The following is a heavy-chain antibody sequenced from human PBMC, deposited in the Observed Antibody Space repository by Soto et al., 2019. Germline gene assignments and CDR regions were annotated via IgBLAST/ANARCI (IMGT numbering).Heavy chain of an antibody. J-gene: IGHJ3*02. CDR3: ASTPLTSDAFDI. V-gene: IGHV3-33*01. D-gene: IGHD2-15*01. Sequence: QVQLVESGGGVVQPGRSLKLSCAASGFTFTTYAMHWVRQAPGKGLEWVAVIWYDGTSKFYADFVKGRFTISRDNSNNTLYLQLNSLRPDDTAVYYCASTPLTSDAFDIWGQGTRVTVSS. CDR2: IWYDGTSK. CDR1: GFTFTTYA.